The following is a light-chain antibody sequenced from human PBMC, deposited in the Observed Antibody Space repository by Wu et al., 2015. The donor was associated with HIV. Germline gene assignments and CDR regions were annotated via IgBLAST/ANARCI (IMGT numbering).Light chain of an antibody. V-gene: IGKV1-13*02. Sequence: AIQLTQSPSSLSASVGDRVTITCRTTQAINNALGWYQQKPGKPPKLLIYDASSLESGVPSRFSGSGSGTDFTLTISSLQPEDFATYYCQQFNSYPLTFGGGTKVEIK. CDR1: QAINNA. CDR3: QQFNSYPLT. J-gene: IGKJ4*01. CDR2: DAS.